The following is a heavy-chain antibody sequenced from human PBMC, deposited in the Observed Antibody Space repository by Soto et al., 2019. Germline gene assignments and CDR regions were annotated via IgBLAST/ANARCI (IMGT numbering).Heavy chain of an antibody. CDR3: ARGRSNRGGYSPVFDS. D-gene: IGHD2-15*01. V-gene: IGHV3-64*01. J-gene: IGHJ4*02. CDR2: ISGNGGNT. CDR1: GFTFSSYA. Sequence: EVQLVESGGGLVQPGGSLRLSCAASGFTFSSYAMHWVRQAPGKGLEFVSAISGNGGNTHYANSVRGRFTISRANSKKTLYLQMGGLRADDMAVYYCARGRSNRGGYSPVFDSWGQGTLVTVSS.